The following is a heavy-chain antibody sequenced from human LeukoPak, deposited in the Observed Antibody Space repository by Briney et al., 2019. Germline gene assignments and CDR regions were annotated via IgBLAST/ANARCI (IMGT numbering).Heavy chain of an antibody. V-gene: IGHV1-2*02. Sequence: ASVKVSCKASGCAFTGYYMHWVRQAPGQGLEWMGWINPNSGGTNYAQKFQGRVTMTRDTSISTAYMELSRLRSDDTAVYYCARGNWGSDNAFDIWGQGTMVTISS. CDR3: ARGNWGSDNAFDI. CDR2: INPNSGGT. J-gene: IGHJ3*02. D-gene: IGHD7-27*01. CDR1: GCAFTGYY.